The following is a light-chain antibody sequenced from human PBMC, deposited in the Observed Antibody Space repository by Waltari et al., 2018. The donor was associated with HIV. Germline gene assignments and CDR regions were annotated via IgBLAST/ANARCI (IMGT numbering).Light chain of an antibody. Sequence: QSALTQPASVSGSPGQSITISCTGTSRDVGSYNLVSWYQQYPGKVPKLMIYEVSKRPSGVSNRFSRSKSGNTASLTISGLQAEDEADYYCCSYAGSSTPFVFGTATKVTVL. CDR1: SRDVGSYNL. CDR3: CSYAGSSTPFV. J-gene: IGLJ1*01. V-gene: IGLV2-23*02. CDR2: EVS.